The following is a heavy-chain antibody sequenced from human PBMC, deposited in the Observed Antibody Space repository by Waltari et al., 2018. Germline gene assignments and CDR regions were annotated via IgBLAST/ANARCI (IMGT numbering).Heavy chain of an antibody. CDR1: GFTFVYYW. CDR3: ATSGWYCFDY. D-gene: IGHD6-19*01. CDR2: IKEDGTEE. Sequence: EVQLVESGGGLVQPGGSLRLSCTASGFTFVYYWMSWVRQAPGKGVQWVAYIKEDGTEESYLDSLKGRFTISRDNAKNSLYLQMNSLRAEDTAVYYCATSGWYCFDYWGQGTLVTVSS. V-gene: IGHV3-7*02. J-gene: IGHJ4*02.